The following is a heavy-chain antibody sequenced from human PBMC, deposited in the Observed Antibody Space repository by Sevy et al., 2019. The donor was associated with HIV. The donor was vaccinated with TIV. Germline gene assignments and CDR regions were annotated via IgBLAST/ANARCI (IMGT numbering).Heavy chain of an antibody. CDR2: VSSDGRNK. Sequence: GGSLRLSCAASEFSFSSYGMHWVRQAPGKGLEWVAVVSSDGRNKNYADSVKGRFTISGDNSKNTLYLQMNSLRAEETALYYCASDEGILTPGYYYYGMDVWGQGTTVTVSS. CDR1: EFSFSSYG. J-gene: IGHJ6*02. CDR3: ASDEGILTPGYYYYGMDV. V-gene: IGHV3-30*04. D-gene: IGHD3-10*01.